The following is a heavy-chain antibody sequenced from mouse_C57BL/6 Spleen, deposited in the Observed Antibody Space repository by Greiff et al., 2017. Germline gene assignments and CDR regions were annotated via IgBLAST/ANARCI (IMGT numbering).Heavy chain of an antibody. CDR3: ARVYGTSWDFDV. Sequence: VQGVESGPGLVQPSQSLSITCTVSGFSLTSYGVHWVRQSPGKGLEWLGVIWSGGSTDYNAAFISRLSISKDNSNSQVCFKMNSLQADDTAIYYCARVYGTSWDFDVWGTGTTVTVSS. D-gene: IGHD1-1*01. CDR2: IWSGGST. J-gene: IGHJ1*03. V-gene: IGHV2-2*01. CDR1: GFSLTSYG.